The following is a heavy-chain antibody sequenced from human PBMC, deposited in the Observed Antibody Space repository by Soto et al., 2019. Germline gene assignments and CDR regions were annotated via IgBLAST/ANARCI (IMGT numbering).Heavy chain of an antibody. CDR1: GFTFGSYA. V-gene: IGHV3-23*01. CDR3: AKVGVRYCSGGSCYFHF. J-gene: IGHJ4*02. Sequence: EVPLLESGGGLVQPGGSLRLSCTASGFTFGSYAMTWVPQAPGKGPEWVSAITAGGDSTYYADSVQSRFTISRDNSRTTLYLQMNRLRADGTAVYYCAKVGVRYCSGGSCYFHFWGQGTLVTVSS. CDR2: ITAGGDST. D-gene: IGHD2-15*01.